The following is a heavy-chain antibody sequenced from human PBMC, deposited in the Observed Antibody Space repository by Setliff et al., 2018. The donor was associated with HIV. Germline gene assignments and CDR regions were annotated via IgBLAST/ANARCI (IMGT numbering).Heavy chain of an antibody. Sequence: KTSETLSLTCTVSSGSISGDNWWSWVRQPPGKGLEWIGEIYHRGSTNYNPSLKSRVTISVDKSKSQFSLKLTSVTAADTAVYYCAVRRYYESTGYYDYWGQGTQVTVSS. D-gene: IGHD3-22*01. CDR2: IYHRGST. J-gene: IGHJ4*02. CDR3: AVRRYYESTGYYDY. V-gene: IGHV4-4*02. CDR1: SGSISGDNW.